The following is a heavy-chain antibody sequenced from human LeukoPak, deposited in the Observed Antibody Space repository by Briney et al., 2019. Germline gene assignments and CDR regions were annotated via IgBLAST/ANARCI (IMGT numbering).Heavy chain of an antibody. CDR2: ISSSSSYI. V-gene: IGHV3-21*01. D-gene: IGHD6-19*01. Sequence: GGSLRLSCAASGFTFSSYSMNWVRQAPGKGLEWVSSISSSSSYIYYADSVKGRLTISRDNSKNTVYLQMNRLRAEDTAVYFCAKDSSSRGWYFEHWGQGTLVTVSS. CDR3: AKDSSSRGWYFEH. J-gene: IGHJ4*02. CDR1: GFTFSSYS.